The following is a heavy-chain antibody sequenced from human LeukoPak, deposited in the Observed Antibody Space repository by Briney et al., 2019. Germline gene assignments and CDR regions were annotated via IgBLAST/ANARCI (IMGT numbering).Heavy chain of an antibody. V-gene: IGHV4-59*01. CDR1: GGSISTYY. CDR3: ARGTAFDV. J-gene: IGHJ3*01. Sequence: SETLSLTCTVSGGSISTYYWTWIRQPPGKGLEWIGYFSFSGTTNYKPSLKSRVTISVDTSKNQFSLKLNSVTAADTAVYYCARGTAFDVWGQGTMVTVSS. CDR2: FSFSGTT.